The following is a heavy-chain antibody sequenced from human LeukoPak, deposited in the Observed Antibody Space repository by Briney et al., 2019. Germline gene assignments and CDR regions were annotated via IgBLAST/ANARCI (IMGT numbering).Heavy chain of an antibody. Sequence: ASVKISCMVSGYTLTELSMHWVRQAPGKGLEWLGGFDPEDGETIYAQKFQGRVTMTEDTSTDTAYMYLNSLRSEDTAVYFCATNRGYWGQGTLVTVSS. J-gene: IGHJ4*02. CDR1: GYTLTELS. CDR3: ATNRGY. CDR2: FDPEDGET. V-gene: IGHV1-24*01.